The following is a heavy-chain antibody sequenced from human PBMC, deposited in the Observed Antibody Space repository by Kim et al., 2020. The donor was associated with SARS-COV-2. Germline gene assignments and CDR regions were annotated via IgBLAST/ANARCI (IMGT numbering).Heavy chain of an antibody. Sequence: GGSLRLSCAASGFTFSNAWMSWVRQAPGKGLEWVGRIKSITDGGTTDYAAPVKGRFTISRDDSKNTLYLQMNSLKTEDTAVYYCTTARMVSYYYGIDVWGQGTTVTVSS. D-gene: IGHD2-8*01. CDR1: GFTFSNAW. J-gene: IGHJ6*02. CDR3: TTARMVSYYYGIDV. V-gene: IGHV3-15*01. CDR2: IKSITDGGTT.